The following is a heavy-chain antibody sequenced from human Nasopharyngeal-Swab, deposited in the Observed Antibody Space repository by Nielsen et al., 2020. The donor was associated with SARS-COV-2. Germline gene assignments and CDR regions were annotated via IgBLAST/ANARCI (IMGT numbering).Heavy chain of an antibody. CDR1: GFTFSTYW. Sequence: GESLKISCAASGFTFSTYWMSWVRQAPGKGLQWVANIRQDGNEKYYADSVRGRFTISRDNANNSLYLQMNSLRAEDTAVYYCAREVPYSGHDDAFDLWGQGTMVTVSS. CDR2: IRQDGNEK. J-gene: IGHJ3*01. CDR3: AREVPYSGHDDAFDL. D-gene: IGHD5-12*01. V-gene: IGHV3-7*01.